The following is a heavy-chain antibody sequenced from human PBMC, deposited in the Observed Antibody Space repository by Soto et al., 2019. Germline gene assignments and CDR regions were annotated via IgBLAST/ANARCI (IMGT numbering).Heavy chain of an antibody. Sequence: GGSLRLSCAASGFTVSTHDISWVRQAPGKGLEWVSHIYSGGSIYYADSVKGRFTISRDNSRNTVYLQMNTLRAEDTAVYYCARDRVFYGMDVWGQGPTVTVSS. J-gene: IGHJ6*02. D-gene: IGHD3-10*01. CDR3: ARDRVFYGMDV. CDR2: IYSGGSI. V-gene: IGHV3-53*01. CDR1: GFTVSTHD.